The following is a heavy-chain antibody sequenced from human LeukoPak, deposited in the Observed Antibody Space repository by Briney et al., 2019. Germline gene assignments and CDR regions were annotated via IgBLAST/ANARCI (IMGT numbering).Heavy chain of an antibody. V-gene: IGHV4-61*02. CDR1: GGSISSGSYY. CDR3: ARSDHEYNNYYYYMDV. J-gene: IGHJ6*03. Sequence: PSQTLSLTCSVSGGSISSGSYYWSWIRQPAGKGLEWIGRIYASGSTNYNPSLQSRVSISVDTSNNQFSLRLSSVTAADTAVYYCARSDHEYNNYYYYMDVWGKGTTVTVSS. CDR2: IYASGST. D-gene: IGHD5-24*01.